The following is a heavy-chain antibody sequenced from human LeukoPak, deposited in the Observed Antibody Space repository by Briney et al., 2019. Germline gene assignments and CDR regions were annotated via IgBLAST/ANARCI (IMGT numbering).Heavy chain of an antibody. CDR2: INPSGGST. CDR3: ARDLVEASYCGGDCYTFDY. Sequence: ASVKVSCKASGYTFTSYYMHWVRQAPGQGLEWMGIINPSGGSTSYAQKFQGRVTMTRDMSTSTVYMELSSLRSEDTAVYYCARDLVEASYCGGDCYTFDYWGQGTLVTVSS. D-gene: IGHD2-21*02. V-gene: IGHV1-46*01. J-gene: IGHJ4*02. CDR1: GYTFTSYY.